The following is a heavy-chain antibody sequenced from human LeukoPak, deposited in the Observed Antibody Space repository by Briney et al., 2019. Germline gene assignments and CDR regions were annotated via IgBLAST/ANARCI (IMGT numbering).Heavy chain of an antibody. CDR3: ARGRPYYDSSGYYLTYHFDY. CDR2: INHSGST. Sequence: PSETLSLTCTVSGDSISNYYWSWIRQPPGKGLEWIGEINHSGSTNYNPSLKSRVTISVDTSKNQFSLKLSSVTAADTAVYYCARGRPYYDSSGYYLTYHFDYWGQGTLVTVSS. J-gene: IGHJ4*02. D-gene: IGHD3-22*01. CDR1: GDSISNYY. V-gene: IGHV4-34*01.